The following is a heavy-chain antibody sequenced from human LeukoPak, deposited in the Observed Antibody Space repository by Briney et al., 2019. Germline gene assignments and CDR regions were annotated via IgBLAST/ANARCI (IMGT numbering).Heavy chain of an antibody. Sequence: GGSLRLSCAASGFTFSTYWMTWVRQAPGKGLEWVANIKQDGSDKYYVDSVKGRFTISRDNAKNSLYLQMNSLRAEDTAVYYCARIGVAYYYYMDVWGKGTTVTVSS. J-gene: IGHJ6*03. CDR1: GFTFSTYW. CDR3: ARIGVAYYYYMDV. D-gene: IGHD2-21*01. V-gene: IGHV3-7*01. CDR2: IKQDGSDK.